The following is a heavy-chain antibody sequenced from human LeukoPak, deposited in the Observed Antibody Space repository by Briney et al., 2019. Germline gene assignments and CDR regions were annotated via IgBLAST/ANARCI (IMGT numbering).Heavy chain of an antibody. CDR2: IYTSGST. CDR1: GGSISSGYYY. CDR3: ARAPGTVAIDY. J-gene: IGHJ4*02. V-gene: IGHV4-61*02. Sequence: PSQTLSLTCTVSGGSISSGYYYWSWIRQPAGKGLEWIGRIYTSGSTNYNPSLKSRVTISIDTSKNQFSLKLSSVTAADTAVYYCARAPGTVAIDYWGQGTLVTVSS. D-gene: IGHD5-12*01.